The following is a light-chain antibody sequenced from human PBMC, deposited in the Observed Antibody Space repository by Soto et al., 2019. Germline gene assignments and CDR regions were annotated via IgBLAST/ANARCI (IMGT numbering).Light chain of an antibody. Sequence: DIQLTQSPSFLSASVGDRVTITCRASQNIRTYLTWYQQKPGKGPTVLIYAASTLQRGVPSRFSGSTTGTDFTLTITGLQPEDSATYYCQQTLSVPRTFGLGTKVDIK. CDR1: QNIRTY. CDR3: QQTLSVPRT. CDR2: AAS. J-gene: IGKJ1*01. V-gene: IGKV1-39*01.